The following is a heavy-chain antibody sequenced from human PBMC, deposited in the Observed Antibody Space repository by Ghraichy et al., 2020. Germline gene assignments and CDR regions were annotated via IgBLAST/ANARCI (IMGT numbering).Heavy chain of an antibody. Sequence: GGSLRLSCSASGFTFRNYPMHWVRQAPGKGLEYVSGIGSNGGGTYYADSVKGRFTFSRDNSKNTLYLQMSSLRPEDTAVYYCVKADVLEDYFDHWGQGTLVTLSS. CDR1: GFTFRNYP. J-gene: IGHJ4*02. CDR3: VKADVLEDYFDH. CDR2: IGSNGGGT. V-gene: IGHV3-64D*06. D-gene: IGHD3-3*01.